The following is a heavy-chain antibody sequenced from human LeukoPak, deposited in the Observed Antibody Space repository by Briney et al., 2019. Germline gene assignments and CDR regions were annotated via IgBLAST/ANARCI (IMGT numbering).Heavy chain of an antibody. J-gene: IGHJ4*02. V-gene: IGHV3-11*03. D-gene: IGHD6-19*01. Sequence: GGSLRLSCAASGFTFSDYYMSWIRQAPGKGLEWVSYISSSSSYTNYAGSVKGRFTISRDNAKNSLYLQMNSLRAEDTAVYYCASLLVAGVASVDYWGQGTLVTVSS. CDR1: GFTFSDYY. CDR3: ASLLVAGVASVDY. CDR2: ISSSSSYT.